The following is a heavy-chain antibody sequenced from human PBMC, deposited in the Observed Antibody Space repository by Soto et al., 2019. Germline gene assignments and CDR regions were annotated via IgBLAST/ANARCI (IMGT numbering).Heavy chain of an antibody. D-gene: IGHD1-26*01. CDR2: LRSKAYGGTT. Sequence: GGSLRLSCIVSGFTFGDYAMTWVRQAPGEGLEWVGFLRSKAYGGTTEYAASVKGRFTISRDDSKSIAYLQMNSLKTEDTAVYYCTRGRELLGYWGQGTLVTVSS. V-gene: IGHV3-49*04. CDR3: TRGRELLGY. J-gene: IGHJ4*02. CDR1: GFTFGDYA.